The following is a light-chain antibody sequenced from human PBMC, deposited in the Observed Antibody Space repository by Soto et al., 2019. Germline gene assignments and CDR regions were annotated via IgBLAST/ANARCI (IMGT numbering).Light chain of an antibody. CDR1: QSISSW. CDR3: QQYNSFST. V-gene: IGKV1-5*03. J-gene: IGKJ2*01. Sequence: DIQMTQSPSTLSASVGDRVTITCRASQSISSWLAWYQQKPGKAPKLLIYKASSLESGVPSRFSGSGSGTEFTLSISSLQPDDCATYYCQQYNSFSTVGQGTKLEIK. CDR2: KAS.